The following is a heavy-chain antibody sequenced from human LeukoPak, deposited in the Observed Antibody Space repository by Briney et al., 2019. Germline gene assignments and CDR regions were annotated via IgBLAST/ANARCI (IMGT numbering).Heavy chain of an antibody. CDR1: GFAVSSNY. CDR3: ARSRGAGPGAHFDY. Sequence: PGGSLRLSCAASGFAVSSNYLTWVRQVPGKGLEWVSVIYGGGTTYYADSVKGRFTISRDNSKNTVFLQMNSLRAEDTAVYYCARSRGAGPGAHFDYWGQGILVTVSS. D-gene: IGHD6-19*01. J-gene: IGHJ4*02. CDR2: IYGGGTT. V-gene: IGHV3-53*01.